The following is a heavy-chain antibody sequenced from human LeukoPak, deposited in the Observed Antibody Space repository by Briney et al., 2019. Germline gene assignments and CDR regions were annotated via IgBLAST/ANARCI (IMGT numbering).Heavy chain of an antibody. V-gene: IGHV3-21*01. CDR3: ARDSASSWATILMDY. D-gene: IGHD6-13*01. J-gene: IGHJ4*02. CDR1: GFTFSSYS. Sequence: GGSLRLSCAASGFTFSSYSMNWVRQAPGKGLEWVSSISSSSIYIYYADSVKGRFTISRDNAKNSLYLQMNSLRAEDTAVYYCARDSASSWATILMDYWGQGPLVTVSS. CDR2: ISSSSIYI.